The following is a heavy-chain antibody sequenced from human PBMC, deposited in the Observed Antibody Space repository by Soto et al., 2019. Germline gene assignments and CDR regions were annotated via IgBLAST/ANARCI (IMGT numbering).Heavy chain of an antibody. CDR2: VYYSGTT. D-gene: IGHD4-17*01. CDR3: ARTTAVPNTLRSRYFFDY. V-gene: IGHV4-61*01. J-gene: IGHJ4*02. CDR1: GGSVSDKTYY. Sequence: PSATLSLTCSVSGGSVSDKTYYWSWLRQPPGKRLEWIGYVYYSGTTNYNPSPKSRVTISVDLSKNRFSLRLSSVTTADTALYYCARTTAVPNTLRSRYFFDYWGQGTLVTVSS.